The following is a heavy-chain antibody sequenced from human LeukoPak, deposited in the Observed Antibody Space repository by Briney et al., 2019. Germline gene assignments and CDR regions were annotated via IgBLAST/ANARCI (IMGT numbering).Heavy chain of an antibody. CDR3: ARYPLQYYYYFLDV. CDR2: INDDGTTI. CDR1: GFTFGDYY. V-gene: IGHV3-11*01. Sequence: PRGSLRLSCTASGFTFGDYYMTWIRQDPGEGLDWPSYINDDGTTIHYAESLKGRFTISRDNGKKSVYLHINSLSAEDTAVYYCARYPLQYYYYFLDVWGKGTTVTVSS. J-gene: IGHJ6*04. D-gene: IGHD2-2*02.